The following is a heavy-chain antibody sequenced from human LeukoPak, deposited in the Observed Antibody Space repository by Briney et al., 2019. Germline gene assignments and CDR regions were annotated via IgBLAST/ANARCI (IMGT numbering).Heavy chain of an antibody. CDR2: INHNGNVN. V-gene: IGHV3-7*03. Sequence: GGSLRLSCAASGFTFDDYAMHWVRQAPGKGLEWVASINHNGNVNYYVDSVKGRFTISRDNAKNSLYLQMSNLRAEDTAVYFCARGGGLDVWGQGATVTVSS. J-gene: IGHJ6*02. D-gene: IGHD3-16*01. CDR1: GFTFDDYA. CDR3: ARGGGLDV.